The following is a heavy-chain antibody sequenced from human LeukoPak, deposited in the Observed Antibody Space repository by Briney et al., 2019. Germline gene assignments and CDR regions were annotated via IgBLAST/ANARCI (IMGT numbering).Heavy chain of an antibody. V-gene: IGHV3-23*01. CDR2: ISGSGGCT. CDR1: GFTFSSYA. Sequence: GGSLRLSCAASGFTFSSYAMSWVRQAPGKGLEWVSAISGSGGCTYYADSVKGRFTISRDNSKNTLYLQMNSLRAEDTAVYYCANQDSSGYYLSGYFDYWGQGTLVTVSS. D-gene: IGHD3-22*01. CDR3: ANQDSSGYYLSGYFDY. J-gene: IGHJ4*02.